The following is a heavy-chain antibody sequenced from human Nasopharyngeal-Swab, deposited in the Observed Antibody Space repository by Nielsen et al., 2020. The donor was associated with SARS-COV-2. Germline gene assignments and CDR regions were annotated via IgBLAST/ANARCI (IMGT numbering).Heavy chain of an antibody. CDR1: GFTFSSYW. D-gene: IGHD1-1*01. V-gene: IGHV3-7*01. CDR2: INEDGSKR. CDR3: AREITTLMTAWFDP. Sequence: GESLKISCEASGFTFSSYWLGWVHQAPGKGLEWLAIINEDGSKRYYADSVKGRFTISRDNFENSLHLELNSLRPEDSSVYYCAREITTLMTAWFDPWGQGTLVTVSP. J-gene: IGHJ5*02.